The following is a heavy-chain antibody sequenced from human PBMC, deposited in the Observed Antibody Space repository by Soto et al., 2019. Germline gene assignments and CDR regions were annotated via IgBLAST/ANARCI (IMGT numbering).Heavy chain of an antibody. J-gene: IGHJ4*02. V-gene: IGHV3-21*01. Sequence: PGGSLRLSCAASGFTFSSYSMNWVRQAPGKGLEWVSSISSSSSYIYYADSVKGRFTISRDNAKNSLYLQMNSLRAEDTAVYYSARIYCSGGSCYSRTYYFDYWGQGTLVTVSS. D-gene: IGHD2-15*01. CDR2: ISSSSSYI. CDR1: GFTFSSYS. CDR3: ARIYCSGGSCYSRTYYFDY.